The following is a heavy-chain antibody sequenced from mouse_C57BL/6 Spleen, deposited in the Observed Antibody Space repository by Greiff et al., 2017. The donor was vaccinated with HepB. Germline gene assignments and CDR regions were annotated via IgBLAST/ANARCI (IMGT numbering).Heavy chain of an antibody. V-gene: IGHV14-2*01. D-gene: IGHD2-4*01. CDR3: ARENYDYDGYFDV. J-gene: IGHJ1*03. CDR1: GFNIKDYY. CDR2: IDPEDGET. Sequence: EVQLQQSGAELVKPGASVKLSCTASGFNIKDYYMHWVKQRTEQGLEWLGRIDPEDGETKYAPQFQGKATITADTSSNTAYLQLSSLTSEDTAVYYCARENYDYDGYFDVWGTGTTVTVSS.